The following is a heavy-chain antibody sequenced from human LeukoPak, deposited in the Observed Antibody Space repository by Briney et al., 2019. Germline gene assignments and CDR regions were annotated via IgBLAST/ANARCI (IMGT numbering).Heavy chain of an antibody. D-gene: IGHD2-8*02. CDR2: IWYDGTNK. CDR1: GFIFSTYW. V-gene: IGHV3-33*06. J-gene: IGHJ4*02. Sequence: GGSLRLSCAASGFIFSTYWMAWVRQAPGKGLEWVALIWYDGTNKFYADSVKGRFTISRDNSMNALYLQMNSLRAEDTAVYYCAKDVSPGGHYRPPNYWGQGILVTVSS. CDR3: AKDVSPGGHYRPPNY.